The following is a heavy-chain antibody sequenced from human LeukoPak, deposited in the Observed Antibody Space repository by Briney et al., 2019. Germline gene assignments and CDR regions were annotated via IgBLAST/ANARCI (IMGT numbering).Heavy chain of an antibody. D-gene: IGHD3-9*01. J-gene: IGHJ4*02. CDR3: AKENQYYDILTGLDY. CDR2: ISYDGSNK. V-gene: IGHV3-30*18. CDR1: GFTFSSYG. Sequence: GRSLRLSCAASGFTFSSYGRHWVRQAPGKGLESAAVISYDGSNKYYADSVKGRFTISRDNSKNTLYLQMNSLGAEDTAVYYCAKENQYYDILTGLDYWGQGTLVTVSS.